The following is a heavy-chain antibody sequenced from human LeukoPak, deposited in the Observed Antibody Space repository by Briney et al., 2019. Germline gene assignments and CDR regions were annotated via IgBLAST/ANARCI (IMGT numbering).Heavy chain of an antibody. J-gene: IGHJ4*02. CDR2: IFSSGTPI. CDR1: GFTFSTFS. CDR3: ARPISPVVPLKSYFDF. D-gene: IGHD2-2*01. V-gene: IGHV3-48*02. Sequence: GSLRLSSAPSGFTFSTFSMNCVRHTPRKRLEWSSYIFSSGTPIYYAESVKGRFTISTDNAKNELYLQMSTLRDEDTAMYYCARPISPVVPLKSYFDFWGQGTLVTVSS.